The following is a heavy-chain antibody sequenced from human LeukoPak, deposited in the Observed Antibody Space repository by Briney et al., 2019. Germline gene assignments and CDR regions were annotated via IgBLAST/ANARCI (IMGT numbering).Heavy chain of an antibody. CDR3: ARGFSSGWYVDDY. D-gene: IGHD6-19*01. J-gene: IGHJ4*02. CDR1: GFTFSSYA. Sequence: GGSLRLSCVASGFTFSSYAMCWVRQAPGKGLEWVAVIWYDGSNKYYADSVKGRFTISRDNSKNTLYLQMNSLRAEDTAVYYCARGFSSGWYVDDYWGQGTLVTVSS. V-gene: IGHV3-33*08. CDR2: IWYDGSNK.